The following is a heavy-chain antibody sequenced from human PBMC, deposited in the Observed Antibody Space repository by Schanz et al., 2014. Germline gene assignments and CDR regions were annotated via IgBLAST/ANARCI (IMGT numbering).Heavy chain of an antibody. V-gene: IGHV4-30-4*07. CDR1: GGSISSGGYS. CDR2: IFFRGST. J-gene: IGHJ6*02. Sequence: QVQLQESGPGLVKPSQTLSLTCAVSGGSISSGGYSWSWIRQPPGKGLEWIGYIFFRGSTYYNPSLKSRATISVDTSKNQFSLRLTSVTAADTAVYYCYGMDVWGQGTTVTVSS. CDR3: YGMDV.